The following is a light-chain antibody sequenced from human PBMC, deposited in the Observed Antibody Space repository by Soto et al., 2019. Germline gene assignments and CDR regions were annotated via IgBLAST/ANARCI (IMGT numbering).Light chain of an antibody. V-gene: IGKV1-9*01. CDR1: QGISSY. Sequence: HLTQSPSSLSASVGDRVTITCRASQGISSYLAWYQQKPGKAPKLLIYAASTLQSGVPSRFSGSGSGTDFTLTISSLQPEDFATYYCQQANSFPLTFGGGTKVDIK. CDR3: QQANSFPLT. CDR2: AAS. J-gene: IGKJ4*01.